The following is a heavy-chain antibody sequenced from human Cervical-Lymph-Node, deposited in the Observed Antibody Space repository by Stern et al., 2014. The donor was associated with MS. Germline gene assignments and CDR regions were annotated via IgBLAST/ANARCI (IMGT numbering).Heavy chain of an antibody. V-gene: IGHV1-69*04. CDR3: ARDGLAAAGIFPPLCDY. J-gene: IGHJ4*02. CDR1: GGTFSSYT. CDR2: IIPILGLA. D-gene: IGHD6-13*01. Sequence: VQLVQSGAEVKKPGSSVKVSCKASGGTFSSYTISWVRQAPGQGLEWMARIIPILGLANYAQKFQGRVTITADKSTSTAYMELSSLRSEDTAVYYCARDGLAAAGIFPPLCDYWGQGTLVTVSS.